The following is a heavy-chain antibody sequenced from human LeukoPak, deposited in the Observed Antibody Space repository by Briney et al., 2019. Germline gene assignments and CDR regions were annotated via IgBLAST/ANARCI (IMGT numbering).Heavy chain of an antibody. CDR1: GFTFSNAW. J-gene: IGHJ4*02. CDR2: IKSKTDGGTT. V-gene: IGHV3-15*01. D-gene: IGHD3-22*01. CDR3: TTPYYYDSSGYYYPGY. Sequence: PGGSLRLSCAASGFTFSNAWMSWVRQAPGKGLEWVGRIKSKTDGGTTDYAAPVKGRFTISRDDSKNTLYLQMNSLKTEDTAVCYCTTPYYYDSSGYYYPGYWGQGTLVTVSS.